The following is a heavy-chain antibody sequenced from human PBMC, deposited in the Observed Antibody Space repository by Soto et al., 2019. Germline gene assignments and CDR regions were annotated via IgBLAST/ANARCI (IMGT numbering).Heavy chain of an antibody. CDR3: ASQGAGGGTLDY. J-gene: IGHJ4*02. V-gene: IGHV3-21*01. CDR1: GFTFSSYS. D-gene: IGHD3-16*01. Sequence: EVQLVESGGGLVKPGGSLRLSCAASGFTFSSYSMNWVRQAPGKGLEWVSSISSSSSYIYYADSVKGRFTISRDNAKNSRYLQMNGLRAEDPAVYYCASQGAGGGTLDYWGQGTLVTVSS. CDR2: ISSSSSYI.